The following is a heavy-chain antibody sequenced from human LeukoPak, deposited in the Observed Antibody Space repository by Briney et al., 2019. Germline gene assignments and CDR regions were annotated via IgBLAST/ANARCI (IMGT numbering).Heavy chain of an antibody. V-gene: IGHV3-23*01. CDR1: GFTFSSYA. Sequence: GGSLRLSCAASGFTFSSYAMSWVRQAPGKGLEWVSAISGSGGSTYYADSVKGRFTISRDNSKNTLYLQMNSLRAEDTAVYYCAFPGSSGYHYYYYYMDVWGKGTTVTVSS. CDR3: AFPGSSGYHYYYYYMDV. D-gene: IGHD3-22*01. CDR2: ISGSGGST. J-gene: IGHJ6*03.